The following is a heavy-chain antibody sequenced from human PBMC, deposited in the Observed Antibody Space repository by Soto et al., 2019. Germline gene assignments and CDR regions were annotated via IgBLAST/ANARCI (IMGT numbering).Heavy chain of an antibody. CDR1: GGTFSSYA. CDR2: IIPIFGTA. CDR3: AGEVTYYYGSGSHPPTG. Sequence: SVKVSCKASGGTFSSYAISWVRQAPGQGLEWMGGIIPIFGTANYAQKFQGRVTITADESTSTAYMELSSLRSEDTAVYYCAGEVTYYYGSGSHPPTGWGQGTLVTVSS. V-gene: IGHV1-69*13. J-gene: IGHJ4*02. D-gene: IGHD3-10*01.